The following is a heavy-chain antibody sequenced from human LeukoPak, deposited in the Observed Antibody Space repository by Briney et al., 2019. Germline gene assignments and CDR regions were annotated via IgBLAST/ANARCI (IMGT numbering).Heavy chain of an antibody. CDR2: INHSGST. J-gene: IGHJ3*02. Sequence: SETLSLTCTVSGGSISGYYWSWIRQPPGKGLEWIGEINHSGSTNYNPSLKSRVTISVDTSKNQFSLKLSSVTAADTAVYYCARLWYCSSTSCLAPDAFDIWGQGTMVTVSS. CDR3: ARLWYCSSTSCLAPDAFDI. D-gene: IGHD2-2*01. CDR1: GGSISGYY. V-gene: IGHV4-34*01.